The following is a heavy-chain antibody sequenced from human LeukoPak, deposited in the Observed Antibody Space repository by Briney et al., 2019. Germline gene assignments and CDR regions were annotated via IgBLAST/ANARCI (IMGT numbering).Heavy chain of an antibody. Sequence: SETLSLTCTVSGGSISSGSYYWGWIRQPPGKGLEWIGSIYYSGSTYYNPSLKSRVTVSVDTSKNQFSLKLSSVTAADTALYYCARTKEYNWNYRYYFDFWGQGTLVTVSS. CDR3: ARTKEYNWNYRYYFDF. V-gene: IGHV4-39*01. CDR1: GGSISSGSYY. J-gene: IGHJ4*02. CDR2: IYYSGST. D-gene: IGHD1-7*01.